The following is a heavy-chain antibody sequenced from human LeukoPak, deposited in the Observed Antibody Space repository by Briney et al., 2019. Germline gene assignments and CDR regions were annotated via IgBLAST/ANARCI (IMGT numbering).Heavy chain of an antibody. CDR3: MRTYCSNISCFYFDY. CDR2: INHSGST. V-gene: IGHV4-34*01. Sequence: SSETLSLTCTVYDGSFSGYYWSWIRQPPGKGLEWIGEINHSGSTNYNPSLKSRVTISVDNSRNQFSLKLTSVTAADTAVYYCMRTYCSNISCFYFDYWGQGTLVTVSS. CDR1: DGSFSGYY. J-gene: IGHJ4*02. D-gene: IGHD2-2*01.